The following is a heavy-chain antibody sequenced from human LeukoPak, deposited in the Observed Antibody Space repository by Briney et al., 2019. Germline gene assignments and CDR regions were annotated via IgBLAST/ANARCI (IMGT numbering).Heavy chain of an antibody. Sequence: SETLSLTCTVSSGSISSSSYYWGWIRQPPGEGLEWIGNIYYSGSTYYNPSLKSRVTISVDTSKNQFSLNLSSVTAADSALYYCARVRYSYGYYYAMDVWGQGTTVTDSS. V-gene: IGHV4-39*01. CDR2: IYYSGST. J-gene: IGHJ6*02. CDR1: SGSISSSSYY. CDR3: ARVRYSYGYYYAMDV. D-gene: IGHD5-18*01.